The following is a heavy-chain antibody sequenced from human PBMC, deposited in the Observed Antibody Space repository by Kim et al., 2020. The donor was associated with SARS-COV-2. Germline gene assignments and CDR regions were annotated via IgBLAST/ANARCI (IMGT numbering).Heavy chain of an antibody. J-gene: IGHJ4*02. CDR3: ARGKSCY. V-gene: IGHV1-69*01. CDR2: FRRT. Sequence: FRRTNYAQKVRGRVTITATESTTTAYMDLSSLRSEDTAVYYCARGKSCYWGQGTLVTVSS.